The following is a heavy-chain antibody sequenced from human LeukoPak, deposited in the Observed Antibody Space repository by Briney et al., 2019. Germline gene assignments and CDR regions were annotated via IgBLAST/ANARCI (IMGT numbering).Heavy chain of an antibody. J-gene: IGHJ4*02. CDR3: ARDSYQGGYSYGYFSRFDY. D-gene: IGHD5-18*01. CDR1: GFTFSSYG. CDR2: IWYDGSNK. Sequence: GESLKISCAASGFTFSSYGMHRVRQAPGQGLEWVAVIWYDGSNKYYADSVKGRFTISRDNSKNMLYLQMSSLRAEDTAVYYCARDSYQGGYSYGYFSRFDYWGQGTLVTVSS. V-gene: IGHV3-33*01.